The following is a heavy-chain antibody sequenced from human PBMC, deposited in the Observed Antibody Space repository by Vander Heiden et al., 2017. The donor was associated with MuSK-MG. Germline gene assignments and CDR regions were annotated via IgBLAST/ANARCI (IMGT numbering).Heavy chain of an antibody. CDR2: INHSGST. CDR3: ARGVDIVVVVAALYYFDY. CDR1: GGSFSGYY. D-gene: IGHD2-15*01. J-gene: IGHJ4*02. Sequence: QVQLQQWGAGLLKPSETLSLTCAVYGGSFSGYYWSWIRQPPGKGLEWIGEINHSGSTNYNPSLKSRVTISVDTSKNQFSLKLSSVTAADTAVYYCARGVDIVVVVAALYYFDYWGQGTLVTVSS. V-gene: IGHV4-34*01.